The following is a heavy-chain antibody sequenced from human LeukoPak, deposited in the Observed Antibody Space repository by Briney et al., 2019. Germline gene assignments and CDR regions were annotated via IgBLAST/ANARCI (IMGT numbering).Heavy chain of an antibody. J-gene: IGHJ5*02. D-gene: IGHD3-10*01. Sequence: AASVKVSCKASGYTFTGYYMHWVRQAPGQGLEWMGRINPNSGGTNYAQKFQGRVTMTRDTSISTAYMELSRLRSDDTAVYYCARDWGFGELQKNWFDPWGQGTLVTVSS. CDR1: GYTFTGYY. V-gene: IGHV1-2*06. CDR2: INPNSGGT. CDR3: ARDWGFGELQKNWFDP.